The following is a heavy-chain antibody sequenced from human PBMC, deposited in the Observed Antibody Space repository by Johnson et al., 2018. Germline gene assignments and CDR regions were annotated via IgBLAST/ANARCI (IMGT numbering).Heavy chain of an antibody. CDR3: AKDIHGWGTFALLDV. CDR2: ISWNSGSI. J-gene: IGHJ6*02. V-gene: IGHV3-9*01. CDR1: GFTFSSYG. Sequence: LVQSGGGVVQPGRSLRLSCAASGFTFSSYGMHWVRQAPGKGLEWVSGISWNSGSIGYADSVKGRFTISRDNAKNSLYRQMSRLRAEDTAFYYCAKDIHGWGTFALLDVWGQGTTVTVSS. D-gene: IGHD3-16*01.